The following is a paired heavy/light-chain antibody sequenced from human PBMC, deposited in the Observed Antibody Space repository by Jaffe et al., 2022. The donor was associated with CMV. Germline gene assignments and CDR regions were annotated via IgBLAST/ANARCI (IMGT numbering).Heavy chain of an antibody. CDR3: ARGGLLEWPPASGYGMDV. V-gene: IGHV3-21*01. Sequence: EVQLVESGGGLVKPGGSLRLSCAASGFTFSSYTINWVRQAPGKGLEWVSSISSSGSYIYYADSVKGRFTISRDSTVRSLYLRMNSLRAEDTAIYYCARGGLLEWPPASGYGMDVWGQGTTVTVSS. D-gene: IGHD3-3*01. CDR2: ISSSGSYI. CDR1: GFTFSSYT. J-gene: IGHJ6*02.
Light chain of an antibody. CDR1: SSNIGSNT. CDR2: SNN. Sequence: QSVLTQPPSASGTPGQRVTISCSGSSSNIGSNTVNWYQHLPGTAPKLLIYSNNQRPSGVPDRFSGSKSGTSASLAINGLQSEDEADYYCAAWDDSLKGVFGGGTKLTVL. J-gene: IGLJ2*01. V-gene: IGLV1-44*01. CDR3: AAWDDSLKGV.